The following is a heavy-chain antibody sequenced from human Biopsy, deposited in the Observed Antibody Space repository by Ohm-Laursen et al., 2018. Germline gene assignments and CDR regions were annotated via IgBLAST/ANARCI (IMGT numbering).Heavy chain of an antibody. CDR2: IYYRGRT. D-gene: IGHD2/OR15-2a*01. CDR1: GGSISRDN. V-gene: IGHV4-59*01. Sequence: GTLSLTCSASGGSISRDNWSGIRQTPGKGLEWIGDIYYRGRTNYNPSLKSRVTISVDMSKNQFSLRLNSVTAADTAVYYCARATNSTGWPYYYFYGMDVWGQGTTVTVSS. J-gene: IGHJ6*02. CDR3: ARATNSTGWPYYYFYGMDV.